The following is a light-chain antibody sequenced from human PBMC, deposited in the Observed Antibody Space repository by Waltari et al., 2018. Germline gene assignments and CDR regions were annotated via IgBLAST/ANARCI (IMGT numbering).Light chain of an antibody. CDR1: VLPRQY. CDR2: KDT. Sequence: SYELTQPPSVSVSPGQTARITCSGDVLPRQYAYWYQQKPGQAPFLLIYKDTERPSGIPERFSGSSSGTTVTLTISGAQAEDEADYYCQSADNSGTWVFGGGTKLTDL. CDR3: QSADNSGTWV. V-gene: IGLV3-25*03. J-gene: IGLJ3*02.